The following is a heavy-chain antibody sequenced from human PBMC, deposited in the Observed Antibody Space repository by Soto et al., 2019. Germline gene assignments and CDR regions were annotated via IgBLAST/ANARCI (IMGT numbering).Heavy chain of an antibody. D-gene: IGHD6-13*01. V-gene: IGHV1-18*01. CDR3: ARDRYSSSWYYYGMDV. CDR1: GYTFSNYA. J-gene: IGHJ6*02. CDR2: ISAYNGNT. Sequence: ASVKVSCKASGYTFSNYAIHWVRQAPGQRLEWMGWISAYNGNTKYTQKLQGRVTMTTDTSTNTAYMELRSLRSDDTAVYFCARDRYSSSWYYYGMDVWGQGTTVTVSS.